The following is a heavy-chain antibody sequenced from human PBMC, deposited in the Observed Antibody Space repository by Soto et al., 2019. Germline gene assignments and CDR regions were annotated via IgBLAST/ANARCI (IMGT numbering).Heavy chain of an antibody. CDR2: INHSGST. Sequence: PSETLSLTCAVYGGSFSGYYWSWIRQPPGKGLEWIGEINHSGSTNYNPSLKSRVTISVDTSKNQFSLKLSSVTAADTAVYYCARSSSGWTDYYYYMDVWGKGTTVTVSS. D-gene: IGHD6-19*01. J-gene: IGHJ6*03. CDR3: ARSSSGWTDYYYYMDV. V-gene: IGHV4-34*01. CDR1: GGSFSGYY.